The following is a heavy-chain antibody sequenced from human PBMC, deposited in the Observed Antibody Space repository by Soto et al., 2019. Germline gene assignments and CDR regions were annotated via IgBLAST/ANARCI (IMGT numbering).Heavy chain of an antibody. D-gene: IGHD6-13*01. CDR2: IFYTGST. CDR1: GGSITNYY. CDR3: ARHGGGGSGWYDY. J-gene: IGHJ4*02. V-gene: IGHV4-59*08. Sequence: QVQLQESGPGLVKPSETLSLTCTVSGGSITNYYWSWIRQPPGKTLEWIGYIFYTGSTNYNPSLNSRVPLSVDTSKNQFSLKLYSVTAADTALYYCARHGGGGSGWYDYWGQGTLVTVSS.